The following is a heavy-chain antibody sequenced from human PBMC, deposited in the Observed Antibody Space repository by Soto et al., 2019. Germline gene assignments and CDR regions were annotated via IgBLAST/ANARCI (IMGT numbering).Heavy chain of an antibody. J-gene: IGHJ4*02. V-gene: IGHV1-8*01. CDR1: GYTFNSYD. CDR2: MNPNCGNI. D-gene: IGHD6-19*01. CDR3: ARERAVAGFDY. Sequence: KTPKASVKVSCKASGYTFNSYDINWVRQATGQVFEWMGWMNPNCGNIGYAQKFQGRVTMTRNTSISTAYMELSSLRSEDTAVYYCARERAVAGFDYWGQGTLVTVSS.